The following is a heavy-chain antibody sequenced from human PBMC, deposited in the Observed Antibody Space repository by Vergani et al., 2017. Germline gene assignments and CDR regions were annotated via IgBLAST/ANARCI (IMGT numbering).Heavy chain of an antibody. Sequence: QVQLVESGGGLVKPGGSLRLSCAASGFTFSDYYMSWIRQAPGKGLEWVSYISSSSSYTNYADSVKGRFTISRDNAKNSLYLQMNSLRAEDTAVYYCARDYSSGYYFDYWGQGTMVTVSS. D-gene: IGHD3-22*01. CDR1: GFTFSDYY. J-gene: IGHJ4*03. V-gene: IGHV3-11*06. CDR3: ARDYSSGYYFDY. CDR2: ISSSSSYT.